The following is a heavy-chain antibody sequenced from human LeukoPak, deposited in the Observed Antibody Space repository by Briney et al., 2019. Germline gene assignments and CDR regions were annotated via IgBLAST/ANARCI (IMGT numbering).Heavy chain of an antibody. Sequence: PSETLSLTCTVSGVSISSGGYYWSWIRQPPGKGLEWIGYIYHSGSTYYNPSLKSRVTTSVDRSKNQFSLKLSSVTAADTAVYYCARDLGMVRGVTYFDYWGQGTLVTVSS. CDR1: GVSISSGGYY. CDR2: IYHSGST. J-gene: IGHJ4*02. CDR3: ARDLGMVRGVTYFDY. V-gene: IGHV4-30-2*01. D-gene: IGHD3-10*01.